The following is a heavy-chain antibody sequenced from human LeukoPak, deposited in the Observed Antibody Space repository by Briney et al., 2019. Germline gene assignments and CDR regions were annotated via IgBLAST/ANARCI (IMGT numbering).Heavy chain of an antibody. CDR3: ARDGGSSGYYGY. CDR2: INPTGGTT. Sequence: GASVKVSCKASGYIFISYYMHWVRQAPGQGLEWMGMINPTGGTTSYAQKFQGRVSLTSDTSTSTVYMDLSSLRSEDTAIYYCARDGGSSGYYGYWGQGTLATVSS. D-gene: IGHD3-22*01. J-gene: IGHJ4*02. CDR1: GYIFISYY. V-gene: IGHV1-46*01.